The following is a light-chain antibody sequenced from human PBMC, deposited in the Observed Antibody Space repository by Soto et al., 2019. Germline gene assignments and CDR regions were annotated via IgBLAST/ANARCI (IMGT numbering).Light chain of an antibody. CDR1: ESVLRN. V-gene: IGKV3-15*01. CDR3: QHYSNWPPT. J-gene: IGKJ3*01. Sequence: EMVMTQSPATLSVSPGERVTLSCRASESVLRNLAWYQQKPGQGPSLLIYYASTRATGVPDRFTGSGSGTEFTLTISSLQSEDFGVYHCQHYSNWPPTFGPGTKVEIK. CDR2: YAS.